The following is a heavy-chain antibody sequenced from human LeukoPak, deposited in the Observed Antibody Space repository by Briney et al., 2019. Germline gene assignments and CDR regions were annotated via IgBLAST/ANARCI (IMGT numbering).Heavy chain of an antibody. V-gene: IGHV3-21*01. CDR3: ARDFSRVSEY. D-gene: IGHD6-13*01. Sequence: PGGSLRLSCAASGFTFSSYSMNWVRQAPGKGLEWVSSISSDSSYIYYADPVKGRFTISRDNAKNSLYLQMNSPRAEDTALYYCARDFSRVSEYWGQGTLVTVSS. J-gene: IGHJ4*02. CDR2: ISSDSSYI. CDR1: GFTFSSYS.